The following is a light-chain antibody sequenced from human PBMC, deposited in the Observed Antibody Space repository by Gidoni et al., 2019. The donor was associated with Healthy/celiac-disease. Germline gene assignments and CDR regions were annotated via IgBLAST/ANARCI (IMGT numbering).Light chain of an antibody. CDR2: GAS. J-gene: IGKJ1*01. Sequence: LLIYGASSRATGIPDSFSGSGSGTDSTLTISRLEPEDFAVYYCQQYGSSLSWTFGQGTKVEIK. V-gene: IGKV3-20*01. CDR3: QQYGSSLSWT.